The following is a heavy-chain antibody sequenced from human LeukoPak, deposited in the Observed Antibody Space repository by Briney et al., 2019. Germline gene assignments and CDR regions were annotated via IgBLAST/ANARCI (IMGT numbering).Heavy chain of an antibody. CDR1: GYSIGSDYY. CDR3: ARDPNTAMAQIDY. CDR2: IYHSGST. V-gene: IGHV4-38-2*02. Sequence: SETLSLTCTVSGYSIGSDYYCGWVRQPPGKGLEWIGSIYHSGSTYYNPTLKSRVTISIDTSKNHFYLKLSSVTDADTAVYFCARDPNTAMAQIDYWGQGTLVTVSS. J-gene: IGHJ4*02. D-gene: IGHD5-18*01.